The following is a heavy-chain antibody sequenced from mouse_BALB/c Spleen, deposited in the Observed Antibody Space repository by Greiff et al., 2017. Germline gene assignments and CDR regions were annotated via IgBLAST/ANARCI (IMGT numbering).Heavy chain of an antibody. V-gene: IGHV1-14*01. CDR2: INPYNDGT. D-gene: IGHD2-4*01. Sequence: EVQLVESGPELVKPGASVKMSCKASGYTFTSYVMHWVKQKPGQGLEWIGYINPYNDGTKYNEKFKGKATLTSDKSSSTAYMELSSLTSEDSAVYYCARGPSTMITTGGFAYWGQGTLVTVSA. CDR3: ARGPSTMITTGGFAY. J-gene: IGHJ3*01. CDR1: GYTFTSYV.